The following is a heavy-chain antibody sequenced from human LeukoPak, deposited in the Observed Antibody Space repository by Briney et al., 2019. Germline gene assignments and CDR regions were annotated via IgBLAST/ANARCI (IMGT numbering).Heavy chain of an antibody. D-gene: IGHD1-26*01. J-gene: IGHJ6*03. V-gene: IGHV3-21*01. CDR2: ISSSSTFI. CDR1: GFTFDDYA. Sequence: PGGSLRLSCAASGFTFDDYALYWVRQAPGKGLEWVSSISSSSTFIYYADSVKGRFTVSRDNAKNSLYLQMNSLRAEDTAVYYCAREGVGATDFGTYYYFYYYMDVWGKGTTVTVSS. CDR3: AREGVGATDFGTYYYFYYYMDV.